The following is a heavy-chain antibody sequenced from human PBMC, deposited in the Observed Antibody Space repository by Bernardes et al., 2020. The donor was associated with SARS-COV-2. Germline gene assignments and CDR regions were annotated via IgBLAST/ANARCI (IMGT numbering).Heavy chain of an antibody. V-gene: IGHV1-18*04. CDR2: ISAYNGNT. D-gene: IGHD3-3*01. CDR3: AGAVRRITIFGVVTYFDY. J-gene: IGHJ4*02. CDR1: GYTFTSYG. Sequence: ASVKVSCKASGYTFTSYGISWVRQAPGQGLEWMGWISAYNGNTNYAQKLQGRVTMTTDTSTSTAYMELRSLRSDDTAVYYCAGAVRRITIFGVVTYFDYWGQGTLVTVSS.